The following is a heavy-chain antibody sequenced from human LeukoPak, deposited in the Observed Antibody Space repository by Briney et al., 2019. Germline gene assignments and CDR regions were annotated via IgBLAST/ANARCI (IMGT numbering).Heavy chain of an antibody. Sequence: WGSLRLSCAASGFTVSSYYMSWVRQAPGKGLEWVSFTSSGGSTYSADSVRGRFTISRDNSKNTLYLQMNSLRAEDTAVYYCARGGPGSSFDLWGQGTLVTVSS. J-gene: IGHJ4*02. V-gene: IGHV3-66*01. D-gene: IGHD2-15*01. CDR1: GFTVSSYY. CDR3: ARGGPGSSFDL. CDR2: TSSGGST.